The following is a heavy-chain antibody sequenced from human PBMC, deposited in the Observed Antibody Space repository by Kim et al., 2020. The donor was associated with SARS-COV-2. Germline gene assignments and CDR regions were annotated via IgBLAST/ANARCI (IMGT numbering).Heavy chain of an antibody. Sequence: GGSLRLSCATFGFTFSTYAMHWVRQAPGKGLEYVALISYDGTNTYYGDSVQGRFTISRDNSKNTLSLQMNSLGAEDTAVYYCATDHAQYDSLTGLDYWGQRCLVAVS. J-gene: IGHJ4*01. CDR1: GFTFSTYA. D-gene: IGHD3-9*01. CDR2: ISYDGTNT. CDR3: ATDHAQYDSLTGLDY. V-gene: IGHV3-30*03.